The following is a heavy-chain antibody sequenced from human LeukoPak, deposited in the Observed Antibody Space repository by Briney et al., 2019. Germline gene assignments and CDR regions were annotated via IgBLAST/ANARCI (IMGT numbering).Heavy chain of an antibody. J-gene: IGHJ4*02. CDR2: IYYSGST. CDR1: GGSISRSSDY. V-gene: IGHV4-39*07. CDR3: AREVRAVAGTVDY. D-gene: IGHD6-19*01. Sequence: SETLSLTCTVSGGSISRSSDYWGWIRQPPGKGLEWLGSIYYSGSTYYNPSLKSRVTISVDTSKNQFSLKLSSVTAADTAVYYCAREVRAVAGTVDYWGQGTLVTVSS.